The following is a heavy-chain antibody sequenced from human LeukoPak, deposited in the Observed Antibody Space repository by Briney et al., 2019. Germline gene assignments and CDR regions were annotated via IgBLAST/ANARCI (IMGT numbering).Heavy chain of an antibody. CDR2: IYYSGST. V-gene: IGHV4-59*08. Sequence: SETLSLTCTVAGGSISSYYWSWIRQPPGKGPEWIGYIYYSGSTNYNPSLKSRVTISVDTSKNQFSLKLSSVTAADTAVYYCARQGAYGYYDYWGQGTLVTVSS. CDR3: ARQGAYGYYDY. D-gene: IGHD4-17*01. CDR1: GGSISSYY. J-gene: IGHJ4*02.